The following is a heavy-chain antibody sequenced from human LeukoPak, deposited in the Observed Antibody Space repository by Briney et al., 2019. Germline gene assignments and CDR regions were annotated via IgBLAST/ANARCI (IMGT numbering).Heavy chain of an antibody. CDR1: GFTFSSYW. D-gene: IGHD6-19*01. Sequence: GGSLRLSCVASGFTFSSYWMTWVRQAPGKGLEWLANIKEDGSIQYYLYSVRGRFTISRDNAKTSGYLQLNTLRADDTAVYXCARDVWTGVAVSDYWGQGTLVTVSS. J-gene: IGHJ4*02. CDR3: ARDVWTGVAVSDY. V-gene: IGHV3-7*01. CDR2: IKEDGSIQ.